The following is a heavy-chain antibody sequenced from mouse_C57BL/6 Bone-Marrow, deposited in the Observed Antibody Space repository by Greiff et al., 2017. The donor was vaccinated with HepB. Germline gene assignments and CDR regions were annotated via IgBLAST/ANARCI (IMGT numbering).Heavy chain of an antibody. D-gene: IGHD4-1*01. Sequence: GGGLVQPKGSLKLSCAASGFSFNTYAMNWVRQAPGKGLEWVARIRSKSNNYATYYADSVKDRFTISRDDSESMLYLQMNNLKTEDTAMYYCVSRNWDDAMDYWGQGTSVTVSS. J-gene: IGHJ4*01. CDR2: IRSKSNNYAT. V-gene: IGHV10-1*01. CDR1: GFSFNTYA. CDR3: VSRNWDDAMDY.